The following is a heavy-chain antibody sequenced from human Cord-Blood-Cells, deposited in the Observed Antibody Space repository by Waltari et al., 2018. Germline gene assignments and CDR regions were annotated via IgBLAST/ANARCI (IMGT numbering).Heavy chain of an antibody. V-gene: IGHV3-23*01. CDR2: FSGSCGST. CDR3: AKAVPYGSSTSCPYFDY. CDR1: GFTFSSYA. Sequence: EVQLLVSGGGLVQPGGSLSVSCAASGFTFSSYAMSWVGQATGKGLEWVSAFSGSCGSTYYADSVKGRFTIARDNSKNTLYLQRNSLRAEDTAVYYCAKAVPYGSSTSCPYFDYWGQGTLVTVSS. J-gene: IGHJ4*02. D-gene: IGHD2-2*01.